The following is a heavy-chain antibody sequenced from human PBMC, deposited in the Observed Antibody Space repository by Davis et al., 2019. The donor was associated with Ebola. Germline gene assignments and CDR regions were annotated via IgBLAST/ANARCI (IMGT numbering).Heavy chain of an antibody. Sequence: PGGSLRLSCAASGFTFSSYSMNWVRQAPGKGLEWVSYISSSSSTIYYADSVKGRFTISRDNAKNSLYLQMNSLRAEDTAVYYCASTPHIVEYGMDVWGQGTTVTVSS. CDR1: GFTFSSYS. J-gene: IGHJ6*02. V-gene: IGHV3-48*04. CDR3: ASTPHIVEYGMDV. D-gene: IGHD5-12*01. CDR2: ISSSSSTI.